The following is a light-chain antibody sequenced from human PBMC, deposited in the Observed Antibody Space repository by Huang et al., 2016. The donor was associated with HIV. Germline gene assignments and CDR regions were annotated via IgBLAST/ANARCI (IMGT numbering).Light chain of an antibody. CDR3: QQRSKWPLT. V-gene: IGKV3-11*01. J-gene: IGKJ4*01. Sequence: EIVLTQSPVTLSWSPGDRATLSCRASQSIGTYLAWYQQKFGQAPRLLIYDVSNRAAGVPARFSASGSETDFTLTIASLDPDDFAIYHCQQRSKWPLTFGGGTKVEMK. CDR2: DVS. CDR1: QSIGTY.